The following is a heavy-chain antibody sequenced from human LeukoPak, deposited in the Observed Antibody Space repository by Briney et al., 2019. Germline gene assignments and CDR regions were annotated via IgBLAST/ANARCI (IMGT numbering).Heavy chain of an antibody. V-gene: IGHV3-21*04. CDR2: ISSSSSYI. CDR3: ARRAGAYSHPYDY. J-gene: IGHJ4*02. D-gene: IGHD4/OR15-4a*01. Sequence: GSLRLSCAASGFTFSSYSMNWVRQAPGKGLEWVSSISSSSSYIYYADSVKGRFTISRDNAKNSLYLQMNSLRAEDTAVYYCARRAGAYSHPYDYWGQGTLVTVSS. CDR1: GFTFSSYS.